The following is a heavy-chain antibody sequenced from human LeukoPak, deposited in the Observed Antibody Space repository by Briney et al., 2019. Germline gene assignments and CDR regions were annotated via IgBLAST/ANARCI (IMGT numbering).Heavy chain of an antibody. CDR2: ISSSGSTI. CDR1: GFTFSSYE. V-gene: IGHV3-48*03. J-gene: IGHJ4*02. Sequence: PGGSLRLFCGASGFTFSSYEMNWVRQAPGKGLEGGSYISSSGSTIYYADSVKGRLAISRDNAKNSLYLQMNSLRAEDTAVYYCAGIPLRYFDWLFAFDYWGQGTLVTVSS. D-gene: IGHD3-9*01. CDR3: AGIPLRYFDWLFAFDY.